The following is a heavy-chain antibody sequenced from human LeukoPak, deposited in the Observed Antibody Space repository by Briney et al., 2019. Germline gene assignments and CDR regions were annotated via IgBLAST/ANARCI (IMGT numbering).Heavy chain of an antibody. CDR2: ISGGGGST. D-gene: IGHD1-26*01. CDR1: GFTFTSYS. V-gene: IGHV3-23*01. Sequence: GGSLRLSCAVSGFTFTSYSMNWVRQAPGKGLEWVSTISGGGGSTYYADSVKGRFTISRDNSKNTLYLQVNSLSAEDTAVYYCAKGGKWDVTPFDYWGQGTLVTVSS. CDR3: AKGGKWDVTPFDY. J-gene: IGHJ4*02.